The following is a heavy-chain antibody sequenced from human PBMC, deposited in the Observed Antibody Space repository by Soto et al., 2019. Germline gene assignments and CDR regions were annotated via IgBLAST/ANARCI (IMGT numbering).Heavy chain of an antibody. CDR2: ITSSSSYI. Sequence: GGPLRLSCAPSEFTFANAWISWVRHAPGKGLEWVSSITSSSSYIYYAASVNGRSPISRDNAKNSLYLQMHSLRAEDTAVYYCAREVGDYGEYYFDYWGQGTLVTVSS. D-gene: IGHD4-17*01. V-gene: IGHV3-21*01. J-gene: IGHJ4*02. CDR3: AREVGDYGEYYFDY. CDR1: EFTFANAW.